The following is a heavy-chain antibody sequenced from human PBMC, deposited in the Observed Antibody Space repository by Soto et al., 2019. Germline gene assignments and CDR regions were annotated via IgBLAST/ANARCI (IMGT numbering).Heavy chain of an antibody. Sequence: QVLLQESGPGLVQPSGTLSLSCAVSGGSISSSHCWGWVRQPPGKGLEWVGDISHSGSVNYNPSLKSRVTISIDKSKNQFSLKMNSVTDADTAVYYCARSFGWYAIDYWGQGTLVIVSS. J-gene: IGHJ4*02. CDR1: GGSISSSHC. V-gene: IGHV4-4*02. CDR3: ARSFGWYAIDY. D-gene: IGHD6-19*01. CDR2: ISHSGSV.